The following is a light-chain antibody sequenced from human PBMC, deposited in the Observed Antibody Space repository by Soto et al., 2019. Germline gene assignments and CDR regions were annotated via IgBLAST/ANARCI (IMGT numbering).Light chain of an antibody. CDR2: AAS. Sequence: DIEMTQSPSSLSASVGETITITCRASQSISSSLNWFQHSPGQPPKLLLFAASNLHAGVPPRFSGSGSGTSFSLNIRSLQPEDVATHYCHQSFNLPRTFGPGTRVEFK. V-gene: IGKV1-39*01. CDR1: QSISSS. J-gene: IGKJ1*01. CDR3: HQSFNLPRT.